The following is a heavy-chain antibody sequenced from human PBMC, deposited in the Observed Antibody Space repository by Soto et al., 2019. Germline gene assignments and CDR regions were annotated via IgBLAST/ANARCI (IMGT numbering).Heavy chain of an antibody. CDR2: ISDSGDHT. J-gene: IGHJ4*02. CDR1: GFTFSKYA. Sequence: EMHLLESGGGLDQPGGSLRLSCADSGFTFSKYAMSWVRQAPGKGLEWVSTISDSGDHTYYADSVKGRFTVSRDNSNNTLYRQMTSLRAEDTAVYYCATGGVALTATWWGRGTLVTVSS. D-gene: IGHD2-21*02. V-gene: IGHV3-23*01. CDR3: ATGGVALTATW.